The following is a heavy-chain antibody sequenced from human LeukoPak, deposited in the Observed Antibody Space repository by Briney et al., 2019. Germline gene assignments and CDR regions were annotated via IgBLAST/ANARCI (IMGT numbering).Heavy chain of an antibody. J-gene: IGHJ4*02. V-gene: IGHV4-34*01. CDR2: INHSGST. Sequence: SETLSLTCAVYGGSFSGYYWSWIRQPPGKGLEWIGEINHSGSTNYNPSLKSRVTISVDTSKNQFSLKLSSVTAADTAVYYCASNLVVPAAPFDYWGQGTLVTVSS. CDR3: ASNLVVPAAPFDY. D-gene: IGHD2-2*01. CDR1: GGSFSGYY.